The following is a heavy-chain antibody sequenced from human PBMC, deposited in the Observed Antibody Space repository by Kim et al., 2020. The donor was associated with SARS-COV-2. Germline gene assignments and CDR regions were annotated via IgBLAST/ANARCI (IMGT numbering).Heavy chain of an antibody. V-gene: IGHV4-59*11. CDR3: ARDPPGPDYSFDL. D-gene: IGHD5-12*01. Sequence: SETLSLTCIVSGGSISNHYWSWIRQPPGKGLEWIGYIDCSGSTNSNPSLKSRVTISVDTSKNQFSLKLSSVTAADTAVYYCARDPPGPDYSFDLWGQGTMVTVSS. CDR1: GGSISNHY. J-gene: IGHJ3*01. CDR2: IDCSGST.